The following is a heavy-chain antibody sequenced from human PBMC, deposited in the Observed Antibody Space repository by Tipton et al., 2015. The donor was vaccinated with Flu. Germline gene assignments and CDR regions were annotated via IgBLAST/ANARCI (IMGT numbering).Heavy chain of an antibody. Sequence: SLRLSCTASGFTFGDYAMSWFRQAPGKGLEWVGFIRSKAYGGTTEYAASVKGRFTISRDDYKSIAYLQMNSLKTEDTAVYYCTREDSPFSYGDYVGWFDPWGQGTLVTVSS. CDR1: GFTFGDYA. V-gene: IGHV3-49*03. CDR2: IRSKAYGGTT. D-gene: IGHD4-17*01. CDR3: TREDSPFSYGDYVGWFDP. J-gene: IGHJ5*02.